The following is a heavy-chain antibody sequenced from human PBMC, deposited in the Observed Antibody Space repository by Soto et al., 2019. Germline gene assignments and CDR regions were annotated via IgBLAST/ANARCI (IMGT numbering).Heavy chain of an antibody. Sequence: QVQLQESGPGLVKPSGTLSLTCAVSGGSISSSNWWSWVRQPPGKGLEWIGEIYHSGSTNYNPSLKSRVNISVDKSKNQFSLKLSSVTAADTAVYYCAREPYSSSTDGQYFQHWGQGTLVTVSS. CDR1: GGSISSSNW. D-gene: IGHD6-6*01. CDR2: IYHSGST. CDR3: AREPYSSSTDGQYFQH. V-gene: IGHV4-4*02. J-gene: IGHJ1*01.